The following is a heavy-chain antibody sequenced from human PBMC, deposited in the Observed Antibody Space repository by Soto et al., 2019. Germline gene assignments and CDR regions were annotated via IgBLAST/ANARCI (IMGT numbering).Heavy chain of an antibody. Sequence: ASVKVSCKASGYTFTGYYMHWVRQAPGQGLEWMGWINPNSGGTNYAQKFQGRVTMTRDTSISTAYMELSRLRSDDTAVYYCARDPVVVVPAAAHYYYYGMDVWGQGTTVTVSS. J-gene: IGHJ6*02. CDR1: GYTFTGYY. V-gene: IGHV1-2*02. D-gene: IGHD2-2*01. CDR2: INPNSGGT. CDR3: ARDPVVVVPAAAHYYYYGMDV.